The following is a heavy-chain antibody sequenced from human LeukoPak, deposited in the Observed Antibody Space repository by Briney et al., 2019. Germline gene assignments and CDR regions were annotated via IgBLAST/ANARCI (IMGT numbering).Heavy chain of an antibody. D-gene: IGHD3-22*01. J-gene: IGHJ3*02. CDR1: GYTLTELS. Sequence: SVKVSCKVSGYTLTELSMHWVRQAPGKGLEWMGGFDPEDGETIYAQKFQGRVTMTEDTSTDTAYMELSSLRSEDAAVYYCARGRTRYYDSSGYYRNAAFDIWGQGTMVTVSS. CDR3: ARGRTRYYDSSGYYRNAAFDI. CDR2: FDPEDGET. V-gene: IGHV1-24*01.